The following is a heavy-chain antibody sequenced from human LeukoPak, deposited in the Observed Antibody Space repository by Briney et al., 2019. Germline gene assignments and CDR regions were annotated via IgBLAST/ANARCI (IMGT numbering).Heavy chain of an antibody. CDR1: GYSFTNYY. J-gene: IGHJ4*02. Sequence: GASVKVSCKASGYSFTNYYMHWVRQAPGQGLEWMGTINPRDGSTNYTQKFQGRVTVTRDTSTSTVYMDLSSLRSEDTAVYYCATSTGYDVLTGYQEDHYYFDYWGQGTLVTVSS. CDR3: ATSTGYDVLTGYQEDHYYFDY. CDR2: INPRDGST. D-gene: IGHD3-9*01. V-gene: IGHV1-46*01.